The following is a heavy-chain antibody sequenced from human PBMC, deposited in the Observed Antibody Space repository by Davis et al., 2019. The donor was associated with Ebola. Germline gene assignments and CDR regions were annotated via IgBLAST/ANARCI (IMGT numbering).Heavy chain of an antibody. D-gene: IGHD1-26*01. CDR3: AKDHSYGADGWFDP. CDR2: ISYDGSNK. V-gene: IGHV3-30-3*01. CDR1: GFTFSSYA. J-gene: IGHJ5*02. Sequence: PGGSLRLSCAASGFTFSSYAMHWVRQAPGKGLEWVAVISYDGSNKYYADSVKGRFTISRDNSKNTLYLQMNSLRAEDTAVYYCAKDHSYGADGWFDPWGQGTLVTVSS.